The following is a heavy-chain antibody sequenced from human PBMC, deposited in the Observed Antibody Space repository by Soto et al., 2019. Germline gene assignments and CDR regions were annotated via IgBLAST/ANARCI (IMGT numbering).Heavy chain of an antibody. J-gene: IGHJ3*02. V-gene: IGHV3-21*01. CDR3: ARDNSGGLHDAFDI. CDR2: ITSSSTYI. Sequence: EVPLVESGGGLVKPGGSLRLSFAGSGFTFSIYTFHWVRQAPGKGLEWVSSITSSSTYIYYADSVKGRFTISRDNAKSSVSLQLNSLRGEDTAVYYCARDNSGGLHDAFDIWGQGTMVSVS. D-gene: IGHD1-26*01. CDR1: GFTFSIYT.